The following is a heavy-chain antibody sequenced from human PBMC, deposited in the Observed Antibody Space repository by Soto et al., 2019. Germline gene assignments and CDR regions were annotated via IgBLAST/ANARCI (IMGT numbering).Heavy chain of an antibody. V-gene: IGHV4-30-2*01. CDR3: ARVPDR. CDR2: IYHSGST. Sequence: SETLSLTNAVSGGSISSGGYSWSWIRQPPGKGLEWIGYIYHSGSTYYNPSLKSRVTISVDRSKNQFSLKLSSVTAADTAVYYCARVPDRWGQGTLVTVSS. J-gene: IGHJ5*02. CDR1: GGSISSGGYS. D-gene: IGHD2-2*01.